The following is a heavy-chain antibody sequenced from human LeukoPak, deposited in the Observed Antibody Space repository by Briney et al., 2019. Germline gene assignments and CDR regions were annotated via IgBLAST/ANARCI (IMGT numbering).Heavy chain of an antibody. CDR3: TSGVGTLDY. CDR1: GFTFSSYE. V-gene: IGHV3-15*01. J-gene: IGHJ4*02. D-gene: IGHD1-14*01. Sequence: PGGSLRLSCAASGFTFSSYEMKWVRQAPGKGLEWVGRIQSTTDGGTPDYATPVKGRFTISRDDSKNTLYLQMNSLKTEDTAVYYCTSGVGTLDYWGQGALVTVSS. CDR2: IQSTTDGGTP.